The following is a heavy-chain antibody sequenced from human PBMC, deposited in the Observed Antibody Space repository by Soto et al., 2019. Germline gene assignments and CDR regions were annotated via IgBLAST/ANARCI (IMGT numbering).Heavy chain of an antibody. V-gene: IGHV3-53*01. CDR3: ARGGYSYHVKYGMDV. CDR1: GFTVSSNY. Sequence: EVQLVESGGGLIQPGGSLRLSCAASGFTVSSNYMSWVRQAPGKGLEWVSVIYSGGSTYYADSVKGRFTISRDNSKNTLYLQMNSLRAEDTAVYYCARGGYSYHVKYGMDVWGQGTTVTVSS. J-gene: IGHJ6*02. CDR2: IYSGGST. D-gene: IGHD5-18*01.